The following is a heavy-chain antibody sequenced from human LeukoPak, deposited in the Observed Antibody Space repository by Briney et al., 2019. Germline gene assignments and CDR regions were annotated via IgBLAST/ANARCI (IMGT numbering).Heavy chain of an antibody. D-gene: IGHD3-10*01. CDR3: ARFLYYYGSGSSPYNWFDP. Sequence: ASVKVSCKASGYTFTGYYMHWVRQAPGQGLEWMGWINPNSGDTNYAQKFQGRVTMTRDTSISTAYMELSRLRSDDTAVYYCARFLYYYGSGSSPYNWFDPWGQGTLVTVSS. V-gene: IGHV1-2*02. CDR1: GYTFTGYY. J-gene: IGHJ5*02. CDR2: INPNSGDT.